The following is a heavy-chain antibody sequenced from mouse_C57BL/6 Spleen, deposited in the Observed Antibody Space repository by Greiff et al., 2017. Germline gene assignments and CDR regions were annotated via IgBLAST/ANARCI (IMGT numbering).Heavy chain of an antibody. CDR3: ARYSPLYYGSSYRWYFDV. CDR2: INYDGSST. J-gene: IGHJ1*03. V-gene: IGHV5-16*01. CDR1: GFTFSDYY. D-gene: IGHD1-1*01. Sequence: EVKLVESEGGLVQPGSSMKLSCTASGFTFSDYYMAWVRQVPEKGLEWVANINYDGSSTYYLDSLKSRFIISRDNAKNIRYLQMCSLKSEDTATYYCARYSPLYYGSSYRWYFDVWGTGTTVTVSS.